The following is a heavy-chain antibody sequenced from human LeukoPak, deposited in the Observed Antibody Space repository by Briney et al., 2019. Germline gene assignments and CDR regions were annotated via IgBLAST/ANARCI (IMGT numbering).Heavy chain of an antibody. CDR1: GGSISSYY. D-gene: IGHD3-10*01. Sequence: SETLSLTRTVSGGSISSYYWSWIRQPPGKGLEWIGDINHSGSTNYNPSLKSRVTISVDTSKNQLSLKVSSVTAADTAVYYCARRYPSVRGANLRPQEVRKYYFDYWGQGTLVTVSS. J-gene: IGHJ4*02. CDR3: ARRYPSVRGANLRPQEVRKYYFDY. V-gene: IGHV4-34*01. CDR2: INHSGST.